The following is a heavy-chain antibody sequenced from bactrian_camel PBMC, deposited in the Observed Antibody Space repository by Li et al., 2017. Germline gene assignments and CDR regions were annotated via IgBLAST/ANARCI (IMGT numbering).Heavy chain of an antibody. CDR1: GYHLLC. D-gene: IGHD7*01. V-gene: IGHV3S53*01. CDR3: AAELSCTFPPSRSQDDYDN. J-gene: IGHJ4*01. CDR2: IDTDGDA. Sequence: VQLVESGGGSVQAGGSLRLSCVASGYHLLCMAWFRQAPGKEREGVAAIDTDGDADYADSVKGRFTISKDNAKNTLYLEMNSLSPEDTAMYYCAAELSCTFPPSRSQDDYDNWGQGTQVTVS.